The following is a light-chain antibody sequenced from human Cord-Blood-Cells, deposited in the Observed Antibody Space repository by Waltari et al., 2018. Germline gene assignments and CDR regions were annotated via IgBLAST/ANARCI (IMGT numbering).Light chain of an antibody. Sequence: DIQMTQSPSSLSASVGARVTITCRASPSISSYLNWYQQKPGKAPKLLIYAASSLQSGVPSRFSGSGSGTDFTLTISSLQPEDFATYYCQQSYSTPRTFGPGTKVDIK. V-gene: IGKV1-39*01. J-gene: IGKJ3*01. CDR3: QQSYSTPRT. CDR2: AAS. CDR1: PSISSY.